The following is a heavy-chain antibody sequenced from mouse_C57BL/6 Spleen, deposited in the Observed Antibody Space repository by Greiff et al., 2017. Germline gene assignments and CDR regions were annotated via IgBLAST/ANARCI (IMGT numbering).Heavy chain of an antibody. J-gene: IGHJ3*01. D-gene: IGHD3-2*02. V-gene: IGHV6-6*01. Sequence: EVKLVESGGGLVQPGGSMKLSCAASGFTFSDAWMDWVRQSPEKGLEWVAEIRNKANNHATYYAESVKGRFTISRDDSKSSVYLQMNSLRAEDTGIYYCTRELDSSGYRFAYWGQGTLVTVSA. CDR3: TRELDSSGYRFAY. CDR2: IRNKANNHAT. CDR1: GFTFSDAW.